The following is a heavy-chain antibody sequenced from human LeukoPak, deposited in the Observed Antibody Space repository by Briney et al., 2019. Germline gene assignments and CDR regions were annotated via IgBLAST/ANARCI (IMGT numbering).Heavy chain of an antibody. CDR1: GFTFSSYA. CDR3: AKGGPYSSSWGGKFDH. CDR2: ISGSGDRT. V-gene: IGHV3-23*01. Sequence: GGSLRLSCAASGFTFSSYAMNWVRQAPGKGLEWVSSISGSGDRTYYPDSVNGRFTISRDNSKNTLYLQMNSRRAEDTAIYYCAKGGPYSSSWGGKFDHWGQGTLVTVSS. D-gene: IGHD6-13*01. J-gene: IGHJ4*02.